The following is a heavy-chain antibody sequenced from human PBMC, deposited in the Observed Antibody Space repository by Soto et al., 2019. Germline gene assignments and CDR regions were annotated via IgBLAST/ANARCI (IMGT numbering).Heavy chain of an antibody. D-gene: IGHD3-3*01. CDR2: INHFGSP. CDR1: NGSFMGYY. Sequence: QVQLHQWGAGLLKPSEILSLTCAVYNGSFMGYYWTWVRQPPGKGLEWIGEINHFGSPNYNPSRTSRVAISIDTSKQQFSLRLSALTAADTAVYYCASLTGGRFLDKGDYWGQGIQVTVSS. J-gene: IGHJ4*02. V-gene: IGHV4-34*01. CDR3: ASLTGGRFLDKGDY.